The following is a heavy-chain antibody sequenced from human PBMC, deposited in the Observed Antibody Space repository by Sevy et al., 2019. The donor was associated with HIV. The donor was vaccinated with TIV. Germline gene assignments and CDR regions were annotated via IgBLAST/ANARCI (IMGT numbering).Heavy chain of an antibody. Sequence: SESLSLTCTVSGGSISSYYWSWIRQPPGKGLEWIGYIYYSGTTNYNPSLKSRVTISVDISKNQFSLKLSSVTAADTAVYYCARVPGSSKAFFDPWGQGTLVTVSS. V-gene: IGHV4-59*01. CDR1: GGSISSYY. CDR3: ARVPGSSKAFFDP. J-gene: IGHJ5*02. CDR2: IYYSGTT. D-gene: IGHD3-10*01.